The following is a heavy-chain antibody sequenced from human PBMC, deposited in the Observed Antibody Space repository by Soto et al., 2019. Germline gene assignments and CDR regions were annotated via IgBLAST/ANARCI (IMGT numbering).Heavy chain of an antibody. CDR2: INPSGGST. CDR3: ARAEGGGCMLCDYYYYGMDV. Sequence: VASVKVSCKASGYTFTSYYMHWVRQAPGQGLEWMGIINPSGGSTSYAQKFQGRVTMTRDTSTSTVYMELSSLRSEDTAVYYCARAEGGGCMLCDYYYYGMDVWGQGTTVTVSS. J-gene: IGHJ6*02. V-gene: IGHV1-46*01. D-gene: IGHD2-8*01. CDR1: GYTFTSYY.